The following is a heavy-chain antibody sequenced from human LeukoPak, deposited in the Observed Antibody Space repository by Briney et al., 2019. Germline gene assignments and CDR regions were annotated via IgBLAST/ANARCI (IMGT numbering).Heavy chain of an antibody. D-gene: IGHD3-9*01. J-gene: IGHJ4*02. Sequence: ASVNVSCKASGYTFTSYVISWVRQAPGQGLEWVGWISAYNGNTNYAQKLQGRVTMTTDTSTSTAYMELRSLRTDDTAVYYCASRYYGILTGYYDYWGQGTLVTVSS. CDR1: GYTFTSYV. CDR2: ISAYNGNT. V-gene: IGHV1-18*04. CDR3: ASRYYGILTGYYDY.